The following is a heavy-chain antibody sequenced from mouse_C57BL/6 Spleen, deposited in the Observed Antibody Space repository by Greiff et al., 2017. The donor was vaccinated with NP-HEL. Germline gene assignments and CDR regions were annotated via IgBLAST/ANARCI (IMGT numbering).Heavy chain of an antibody. CDR1: GYAFSSSW. J-gene: IGHJ2*01. Sequence: QVQLKESGPELVKPGASVKISCKASGYAFSSSWMNWVKQRPGKGLEWIGRIYPGDGDTNYNGKLKGKATLTADKSSSTAYMQLSSLTSEDSAVYFCAASSGYVYYFDYWGQGTTLTVSS. CDR2: IYPGDGDT. CDR3: AASSGYVYYFDY. V-gene: IGHV1-82*01. D-gene: IGHD3-1*01.